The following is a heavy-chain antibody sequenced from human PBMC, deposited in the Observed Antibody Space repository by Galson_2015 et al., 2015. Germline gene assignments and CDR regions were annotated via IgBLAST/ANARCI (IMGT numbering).Heavy chain of an antibody. CDR2: ISSSGSTI. V-gene: IGHV3-48*03. CDR1: GFTFSSYD. J-gene: IGHJ4*02. CDR3: AREGYSSSLDY. Sequence: SLRLSCAASGFTFSSYDMNWVRQAPGKGLEWVSYISSSGSTIYYADSAKGRFTISRDNAKNSLYLQMNSLRAEDTAVYYCAREGYSSSLDYWGQGTLVTVSS. D-gene: IGHD6-13*01.